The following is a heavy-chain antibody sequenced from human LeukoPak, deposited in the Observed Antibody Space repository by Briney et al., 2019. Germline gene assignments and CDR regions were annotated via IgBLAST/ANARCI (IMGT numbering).Heavy chain of an antibody. CDR1: GYTFTSYG. Sequence: ASVKVSCKASGYTFTSYGISWVRQAPGQGLEWMGWISAYNGNTNYAQKLQGRVTMTTDTSTSTAYMELRSLRSDDMAVYYCARDLPLLRHYDSSGYPDYWGQGTLVTVSS. CDR3: ARDLPLLRHYDSSGYPDY. V-gene: IGHV1-18*03. J-gene: IGHJ4*02. CDR2: ISAYNGNT. D-gene: IGHD3-22*01.